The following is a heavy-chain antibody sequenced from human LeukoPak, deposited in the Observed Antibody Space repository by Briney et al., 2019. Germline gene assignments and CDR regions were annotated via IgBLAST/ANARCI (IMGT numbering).Heavy chain of an antibody. CDR2: IYYSGST. Sequence: PSETLSLTCTVSGASISSYYWSWVRQPPGKGLEWIGYIYYSGSTNYNPSLKSRVTISVDTSKNQFSLKLSSVTAADTAVYYCAGGSGSYYNVIWFDPWGQGTLVTVSS. CDR3: AGGSGSYYNVIWFDP. J-gene: IGHJ5*02. CDR1: GASISSYY. D-gene: IGHD3-10*01. V-gene: IGHV4-59*08.